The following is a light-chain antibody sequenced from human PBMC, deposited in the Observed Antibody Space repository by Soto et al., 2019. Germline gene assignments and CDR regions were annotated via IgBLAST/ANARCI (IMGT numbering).Light chain of an antibody. CDR3: QQRSDWPPT. CDR1: QTVGSY. J-gene: IGKJ1*01. V-gene: IGKV3-11*01. CDR2: DTS. Sequence: EAVLTQSPGTVSLSPGERATLSCRASQTVGSYLAWFRQTPGQAPRLLIYDTSIRATGIPARFSGSGSGTDFTLTISSLEAEDFAVYYCQQRSDWPPTFGQGTKVDI.